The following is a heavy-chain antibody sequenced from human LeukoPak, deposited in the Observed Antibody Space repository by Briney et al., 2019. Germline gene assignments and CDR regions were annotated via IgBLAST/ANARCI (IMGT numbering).Heavy chain of an antibody. D-gene: IGHD3-22*01. CDR2: IYSGGST. CDR3: ARDFTYYYDSSGLDP. Sequence: GGSLRLSCAVSGFTFSGYTMNWVRQAPGKGLEWVSVIYSGGSTYYADSVKGRFTISRDNSKNTLYLQMSSLRAEDTAVYYCARDFTYYYDSSGLDPWGQGTLVTVSS. CDR1: GFTFSGYT. J-gene: IGHJ5*02. V-gene: IGHV3-66*02.